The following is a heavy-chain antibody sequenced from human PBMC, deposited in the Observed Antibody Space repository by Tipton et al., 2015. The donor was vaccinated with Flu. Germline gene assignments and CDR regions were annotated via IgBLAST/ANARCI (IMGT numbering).Heavy chain of an antibody. CDR3: ASSCSGGSCYSSGGSY. D-gene: IGHD2-15*01. CDR2: INHSGST. J-gene: IGHJ4*02. Sequence: TLSLTCAVYGGSFSGYYWSWIRQPPGKGLEWIGEINHSGSTNYNPSLKSRVTIAVETSKNQFSLKLSSVTAADTAVYYCASSCSGGSCYSSGGSYWGQGTLVTVSS. V-gene: IGHV4-34*01. CDR1: GGSFSGYY.